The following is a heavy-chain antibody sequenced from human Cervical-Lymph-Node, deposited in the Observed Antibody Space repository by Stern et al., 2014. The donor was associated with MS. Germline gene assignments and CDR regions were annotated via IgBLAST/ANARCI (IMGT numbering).Heavy chain of an antibody. CDR1: GDSISSYTHY. V-gene: IGHV4-39*01. CDR2: VYYSGAT. CDR3: AKHACTGAACPFDL. Sequence: QLQLQESGPGLVKPSETLSLTCAVSGDSISSYTHYWAWIRQPPGKGLEWIESVYYSGATYYNPSLKSPVTISVDTSKNPFSLGLNSVTAADTAVYYCAKHACTGAACPFDLWGQGTLVTVSS. J-gene: IGHJ4*02. D-gene: IGHD2-8*02.